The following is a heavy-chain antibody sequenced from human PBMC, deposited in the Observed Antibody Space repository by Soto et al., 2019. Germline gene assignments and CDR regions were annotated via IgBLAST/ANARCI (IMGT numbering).Heavy chain of an antibody. V-gene: IGHV1-69*01. Sequence: QVQLVQSGAEVKKPGPSVKVSCRVSGGTFSSYAIGWVRQAPGQGLEWMGGIIPITGTVNYAQKFQGRDTITADEGTGTVYMELSSLGSEDTAVYYCAREDSSSSLDLYFDVRGRGTLVTVS. CDR1: GGTFSSYA. CDR2: IIPITGTV. CDR3: AREDSSSSLDLYFDV. J-gene: IGHJ2*01. D-gene: IGHD6-6*01.